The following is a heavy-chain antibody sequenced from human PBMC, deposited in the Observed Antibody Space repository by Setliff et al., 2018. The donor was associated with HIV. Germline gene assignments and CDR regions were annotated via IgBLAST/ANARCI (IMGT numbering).Heavy chain of an antibody. CDR1: GDSISTYY. J-gene: IGHJ3*02. CDR2: IYISGRT. Sequence: SETLSLTCTVSGDSISTYYWSWIRQPPGKGLEWIGYIYISGRTSYNPSLKSRVTISVDTSKNQFSLKLSSATAADTAIYYCSRSPKGRYGDYVYAFDIWGQGTMVTV. CDR3: SRSPKGRYGDYVYAFDI. D-gene: IGHD4-17*01. V-gene: IGHV4-4*09.